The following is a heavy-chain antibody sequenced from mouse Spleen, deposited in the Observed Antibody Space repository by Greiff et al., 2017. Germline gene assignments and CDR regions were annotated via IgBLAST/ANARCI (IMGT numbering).Heavy chain of an antibody. CDR3: ASGWDGFAY. J-gene: IGHJ3*01. CDR2: IDPANGNT. CDR1: GFNIKDTY. V-gene: IGHV14-3*02. Sequence: EVKLVESGAELVKPGASVKLSCTASGFNIKDTYMHWVKQRPEQGLEWIGRIDPANGNTKYDPKFQGKATITADTSSNTAYLQLSSLTSEDTAVYYCASGWDGFAYWGQGTLVTVSA. D-gene: IGHD4-1*01.